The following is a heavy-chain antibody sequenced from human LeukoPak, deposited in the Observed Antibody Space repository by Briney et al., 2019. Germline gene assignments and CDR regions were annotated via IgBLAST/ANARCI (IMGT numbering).Heavy chain of an antibody. V-gene: IGHV1-46*01. CDR3: ARADRTGWFDP. D-gene: IGHD3-22*01. CDR2: INPTGGST. Sequence: ASVKVSCKTSGYTFTSYYIHWVRQAPGQGLEWMGIINPTGGSTSYAQKFQGRVTMTRDMSTSTVYMEMSSLRSEDTAVYYCARADRTGWFDPWGQGTLVTVSS. J-gene: IGHJ5*02. CDR1: GYTFTSYY.